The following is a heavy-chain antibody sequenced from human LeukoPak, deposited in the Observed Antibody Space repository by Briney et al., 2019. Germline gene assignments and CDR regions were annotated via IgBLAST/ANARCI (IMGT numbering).Heavy chain of an antibody. Sequence: GGSLRLSCAAFGFTFSRYAMHWVRQAPGKGLEWVAVISYDGSNEYYADSVKGRFTISRDNSKNTLYLQMNSLRPEDTAVYYCAREAEAFDIWGQGTMVTVSS. CDR3: AREAEAFDI. J-gene: IGHJ3*02. CDR1: GFTFSRYA. V-gene: IGHV3-30-3*01. CDR2: ISYDGSNE.